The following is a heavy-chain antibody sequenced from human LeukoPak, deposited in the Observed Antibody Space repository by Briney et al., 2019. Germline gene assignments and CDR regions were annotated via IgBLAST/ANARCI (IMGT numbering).Heavy chain of an antibody. J-gene: IGHJ5*02. CDR2: INPNCGGR. Sequence: ASVNVSCKASGYTFTGYYMHWVRQAPGQGLEWMGWINPNCGGRNYAQKFQGRVTMTRDTSISTAYMELGRLRSDDTAVYYCARDFISGCPWGQGTLVTVSS. CDR1: GYTFTGYY. CDR3: ARDFISGCP. V-gene: IGHV1-2*02. D-gene: IGHD6-19*01.